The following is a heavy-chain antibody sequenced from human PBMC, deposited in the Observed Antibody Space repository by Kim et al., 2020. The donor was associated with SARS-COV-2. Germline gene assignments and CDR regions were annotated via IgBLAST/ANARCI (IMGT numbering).Heavy chain of an antibody. CDR1: GGSFSDYY. D-gene: IGHD3-10*01. CDR2: ISHSGST. V-gene: IGHV4-34*01. J-gene: IGHJ3*02. Sequence: SETLSLTCSVYGGSFSDYYWSWIRQPPGKGLEWIGEISHSGSTNSNPALKSRVTISVDTSKKQFSLRLSSVTAADTAVFYCARRVRGVNDAFNIWGQGTMVTVSS. CDR3: ARRVRGVNDAFNI.